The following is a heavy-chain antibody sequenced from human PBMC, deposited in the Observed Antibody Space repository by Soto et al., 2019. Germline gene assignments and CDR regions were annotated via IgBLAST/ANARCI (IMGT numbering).Heavy chain of an antibody. J-gene: IGHJ2*01. V-gene: IGHV4-59*01. Sequence: QVQLQESGPGLVKPSETLSLTCTVSGGSISSYYWSWIRQPPGKGLEWIGSIYYSGSTNYNPSPTSRDTIAVATPKHQFSLKLSSVTAAATAVYYCARVPVFGSGYDAPGYFDLWGRGTLVTVSS. D-gene: IGHD3-3*01. CDR2: IYYSGST. CDR1: GGSISSYY. CDR3: ARVPVFGSGYDAPGYFDL.